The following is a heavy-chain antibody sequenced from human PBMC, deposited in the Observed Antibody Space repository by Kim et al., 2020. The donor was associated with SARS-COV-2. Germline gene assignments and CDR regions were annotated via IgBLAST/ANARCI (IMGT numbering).Heavy chain of an antibody. CDR2: INTNTGNP. D-gene: IGHD3-22*01. V-gene: IGHV7-4-1*02. CDR1: GYTFSIYA. Sequence: ASVKVSCKPSGYTFSIYAMNWVRQAPGQGLEWMGWINTNTGNPTYAQGFTGRFVFSLDTSVSPAYLQISSLKAEDTAVYYCARGHSGVYYYDSSGYSYWGQGTLVTVSS. CDR3: ARGHSGVYYYDSSGYSY. J-gene: IGHJ4*02.